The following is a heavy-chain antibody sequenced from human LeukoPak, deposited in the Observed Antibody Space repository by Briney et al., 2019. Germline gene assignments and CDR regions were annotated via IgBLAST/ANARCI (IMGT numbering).Heavy chain of an antibody. D-gene: IGHD3-10*01. Sequence: ASVKVSCKASGGPFTNYALSWVRQAPGQGLEWMGGIIPIFGTANYAQKFQGRVTITADESTSTAYMELSSLRSEDTAMYYCATTPGKLWFGELSHWGQGTLVTVSS. CDR1: GGPFTNYA. CDR2: IIPIFGTA. V-gene: IGHV1-69*13. CDR3: ATTPGKLWFGELSH. J-gene: IGHJ4*02.